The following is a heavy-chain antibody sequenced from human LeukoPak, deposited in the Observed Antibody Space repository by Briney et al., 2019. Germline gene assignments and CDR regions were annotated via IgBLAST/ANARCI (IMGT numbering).Heavy chain of an antibody. D-gene: IGHD5-12*01. Sequence: GASVKASCKASGYTFTSYAMHWVRQAPGQRLEWMGWINAGNGNTKYSQKFQGRVTITRDTSASTVCMELSSLRSEDTAVYYCARERGYSGYDLDYWGQGTLVTVSS. J-gene: IGHJ4*02. CDR3: ARERGYSGYDLDY. CDR2: INAGNGNT. CDR1: GYTFTSYA. V-gene: IGHV1-3*01.